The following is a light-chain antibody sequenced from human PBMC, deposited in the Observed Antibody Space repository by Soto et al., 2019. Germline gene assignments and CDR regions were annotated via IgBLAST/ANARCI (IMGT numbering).Light chain of an antibody. V-gene: IGKV3D-20*01. CDR2: DAS. Sequence: EIVLTQSPATLSLSPGERATLSCGASQSVTSNSLAWYQRKPGLAPRLLIYDASSRATGIPDRFSGGGSGTDFTLTISRLEPEDFAVYYCQQYGSSPLTFGGGTKVEIK. J-gene: IGKJ4*01. CDR3: QQYGSSPLT. CDR1: QSVTSNS.